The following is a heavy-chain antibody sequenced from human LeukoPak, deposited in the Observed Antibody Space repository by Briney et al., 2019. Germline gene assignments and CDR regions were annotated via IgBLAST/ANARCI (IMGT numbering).Heavy chain of an antibody. V-gene: IGHV4-39*07. Sequence: SETLSLTCTVSGGSISISTYYWGWVRQPPGKGLEWIGSIYSSGTTYYNPSLKSQFTISLDTSKNQFSLKLSSVTAADTAVYYCARAGYSSSWYAQFPFSFDYWGQGTLVTVSS. CDR3: ARAGYSSSWYAQFPFSFDY. D-gene: IGHD6-13*01. J-gene: IGHJ4*02. CDR2: IYSSGTT. CDR1: GGSISISTYY.